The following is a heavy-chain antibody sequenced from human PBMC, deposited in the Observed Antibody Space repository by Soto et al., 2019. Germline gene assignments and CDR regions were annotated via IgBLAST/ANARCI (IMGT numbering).Heavy chain of an antibody. CDR3: ARTYYDFWSGYPTYYYYMDV. V-gene: IGHV4-59*08. CDR1: GDSISSYY. J-gene: IGHJ6*03. CDR2: VHNSGAT. D-gene: IGHD3-3*01. Sequence: SETLSLTCTVSGDSISSYYWTWIRQPPGKGLEWIGYVHNSGATHYSPSLQSRVTMSLDTSNNHISLKLSSVTAADTAVYYCARTYYDFWSGYPTYYYYMDVWGKGTTVTVS.